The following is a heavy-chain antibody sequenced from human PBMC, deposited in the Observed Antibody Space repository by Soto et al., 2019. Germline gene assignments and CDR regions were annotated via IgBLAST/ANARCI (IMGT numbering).Heavy chain of an antibody. J-gene: IGHJ6*03. V-gene: IGHV6-1*01. CDR3: AGTTSLQWYYMDV. CDR2: TYYRSRWYN. D-gene: IGHD1-7*01. CDR1: GDSVSSNSAA. Sequence: SQTLSLTFVISGDSVSSNSAAWNWIRQSPSGGLEWLGRTYYRSRWYNDYAVSVRSRITINPDTSKNQFSLHLNSVTPEDTAVYYCAGTTSLQWYYMDVWGKGTTVTVS.